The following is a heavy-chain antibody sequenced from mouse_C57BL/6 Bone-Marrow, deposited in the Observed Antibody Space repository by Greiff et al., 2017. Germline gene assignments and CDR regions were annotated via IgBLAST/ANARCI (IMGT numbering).Heavy chain of an antibody. CDR2: INPNNGGT. V-gene: IGHV1-26*01. D-gene: IGHD2-4*01. Sequence: VQLQQSGPELVKPGASVKISCKASGYTFTDYYMNWVKQSHGKSLEWIGDINPNNGGTSYNQKFKGKATLTVDKSSSTAYMELRSLPSEDSAVYYCARCHYDYEGDAMDYWGQGTSVTVSS. J-gene: IGHJ4*01. CDR3: ARCHYDYEGDAMDY. CDR1: GYTFTDYY.